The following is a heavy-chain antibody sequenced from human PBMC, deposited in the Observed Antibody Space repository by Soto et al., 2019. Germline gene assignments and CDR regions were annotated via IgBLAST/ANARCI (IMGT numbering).Heavy chain of an antibody. J-gene: IGHJ4*02. CDR3: AARHIVVVTAILSDY. D-gene: IGHD2-21*02. CDR2: ISGSGGST. V-gene: IGHV3-23*01. CDR1: GFTFSSYA. Sequence: GGSLRLSCAASGFTFSSYAMSWVRQAPGKGLEWVSAISGSGGSTYYADSVKGRFTISRDNSKNTLYLQMNSLRAEDTAVYYCAARHIVVVTAILSDYWGQGTLVTVSS.